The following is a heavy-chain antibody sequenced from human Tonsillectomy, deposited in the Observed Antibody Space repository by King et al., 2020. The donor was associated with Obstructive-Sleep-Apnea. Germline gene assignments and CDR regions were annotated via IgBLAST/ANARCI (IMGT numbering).Heavy chain of an antibody. CDR3: ARIIALGY. D-gene: IGHD2-2*01. V-gene: IGHV3-7*01. CDR1: GFSYSEYW. Sequence: QLVQSGGTLVQPGGSLRLSCVASGFSYSEYWMSWVRQAPGEGLEWVANINQEGSDKHYVDSVKGRFTISRDNAKNSVYLQMNSLRAEDTAVYYCARIIALGYGGQGTLVTVSS. J-gene: IGHJ4*02. CDR2: INQEGSDK.